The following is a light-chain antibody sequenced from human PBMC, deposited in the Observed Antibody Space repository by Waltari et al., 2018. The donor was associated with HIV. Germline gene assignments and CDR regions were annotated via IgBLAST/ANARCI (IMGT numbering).Light chain of an antibody. CDR2: DAS. V-gene: IGKV3-11*01. CDR3: QQRSYWRRALT. Sequence: EIVLTQFPATLSMSPGERATLSCRASQSVSDYLAWYQQKPGQAPRLLIYDASNRATGIPARFSGSGSGTDFTRTISSLEPEDFAVYYCQQRSYWRRALTFGGGTKVEIK. CDR1: QSVSDY. J-gene: IGKJ4*01.